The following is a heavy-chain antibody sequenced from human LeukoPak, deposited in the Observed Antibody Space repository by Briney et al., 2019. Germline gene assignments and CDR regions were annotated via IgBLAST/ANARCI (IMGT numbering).Heavy chain of an antibody. V-gene: IGHV4-39*07. J-gene: IGHJ5*02. CDR2: IYYSGST. D-gene: IGHD3-10*01. Sequence: SETLSLTCTVSGGSISSSSYYWGWIRQPPGKGLEWIGSIYYSGSTYYNPSLKSRVTISVDTSKNQFSLKLSSVTAADTAVYYCAREVNAYGSGSHNWFDPWGQGTLVTVSS. CDR3: AREVNAYGSGSHNWFDP. CDR1: GGSISSSSYY.